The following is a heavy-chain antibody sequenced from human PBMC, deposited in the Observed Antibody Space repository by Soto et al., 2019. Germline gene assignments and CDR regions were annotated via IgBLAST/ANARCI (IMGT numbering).Heavy chain of an antibody. Sequence: SETLSLTCTVSGGSLSGYSWSWIRQPPGKGLEWIAKINHRGTTTYNPSLKSRVTISVNMSKNQFSLKLSSVTAADTAVYYCAAYWGAGHDAKGFHIWGQGTVVTVSS. D-gene: IGHD7-27*01. CDR1: GGSLSGYS. CDR3: AAYWGAGHDAKGFHI. V-gene: IGHV4-34*01. J-gene: IGHJ3*02. CDR2: INHRGTT.